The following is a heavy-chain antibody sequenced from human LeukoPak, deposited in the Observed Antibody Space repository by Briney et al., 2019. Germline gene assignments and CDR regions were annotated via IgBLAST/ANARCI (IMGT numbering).Heavy chain of an antibody. D-gene: IGHD6-19*01. Sequence: GGSLRLSCAASGFTFSSYAMSWVRQAPGKGLEWVSSISSSSSYIYYADSVKGRFTISRDNAKNSLCLQMNSLRAEDTAVYHCARDLAAYSSGWYFLWGQGTMVTVSS. CDR1: GFTFSSYA. J-gene: IGHJ3*01. V-gene: IGHV3-21*01. CDR2: ISSSSSYI. CDR3: ARDLAAYSSGWYFL.